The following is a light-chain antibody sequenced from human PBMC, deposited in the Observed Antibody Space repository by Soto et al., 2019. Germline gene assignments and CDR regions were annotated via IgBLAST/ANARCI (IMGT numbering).Light chain of an antibody. CDR2: LRS. V-gene: IGKV2-28*01. J-gene: IGKJ5*01. CDR3: MQALQTHSIT. Sequence: DVVMTQSPLSLPVTPGEPSSISCGSSQSLLHSNGYNYLDWYLQKPGQPPQLLIXLRSNRASGVPDRFSGSGSGTDFTLKISRVEDEDVGVYYCMQALQTHSITFGQGTRLEIK. CDR1: QSLLHSNGYNY.